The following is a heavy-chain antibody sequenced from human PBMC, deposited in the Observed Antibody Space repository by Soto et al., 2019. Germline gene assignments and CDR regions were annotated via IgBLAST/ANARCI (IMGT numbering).Heavy chain of an antibody. Sequence: EVQLLESGGGMVQPGGSLRLSCAASGFTFSSYAMSWVRQAPEKGLEWVSVISGSGDSTYYADSVKGRFTISRDNSKNTLYLQMNSLRAEDTAVYYCAKRATGTYFDYWGQGTLVTVSS. D-gene: IGHD1-1*01. V-gene: IGHV3-23*01. J-gene: IGHJ4*02. CDR2: ISGSGDST. CDR1: GFTFSSYA. CDR3: AKRATGTYFDY.